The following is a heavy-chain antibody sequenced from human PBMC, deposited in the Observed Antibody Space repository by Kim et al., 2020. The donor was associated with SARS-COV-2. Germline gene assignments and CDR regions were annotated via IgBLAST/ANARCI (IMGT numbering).Heavy chain of an antibody. D-gene: IGHD1-1*01. V-gene: IGHV3-30*02. J-gene: IGHJ3*02. CDR3: AKSWGTSRPVDSFDI. Sequence: DSVNGRFTIAGDNSKTTLYLQRNSLRAEDTAVYYCAKSWGTSRPVDSFDIWGQGTMVTVSS.